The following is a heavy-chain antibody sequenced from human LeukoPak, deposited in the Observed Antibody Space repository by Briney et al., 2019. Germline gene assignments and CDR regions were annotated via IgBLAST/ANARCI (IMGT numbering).Heavy chain of an antibody. CDR2: ILNSGTTT. CDR1: GFTFSSYE. V-gene: IGHV3-48*03. J-gene: IGHJ4*02. Sequence: GSLRLSCAASGFTFSSYEMNWVRQAPGKGLEWVSYILNSGTTTYYADSVKGRFTIPRDNAKKSLYLQMNSLRAEDTGVYYCARDPPDYWGQGILVTVSS. CDR3: ARDPPDY.